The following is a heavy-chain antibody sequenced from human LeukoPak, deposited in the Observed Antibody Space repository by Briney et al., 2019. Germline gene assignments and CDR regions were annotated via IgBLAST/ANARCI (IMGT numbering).Heavy chain of an antibody. CDR3: ARAPRGYSSYYFDY. Sequence: GGPLRLSCAVSGITLNYYGMHWVRQAPGKGLEWIAAIWYDGDKKEYAASVKGRFTISRDNSKSTLYLQMNNLRAGDTAMYYCARAPRGYSSYYFDYWGRGTLVTVSS. V-gene: IGHV3-33*01. CDR1: GITLNYYG. CDR2: IWYDGDKK. D-gene: IGHD5-18*01. J-gene: IGHJ4*02.